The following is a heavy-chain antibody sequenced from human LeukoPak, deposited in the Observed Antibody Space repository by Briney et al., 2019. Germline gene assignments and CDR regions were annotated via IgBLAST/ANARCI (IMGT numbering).Heavy chain of an antibody. J-gene: IGHJ4*02. Sequence: GGSLRLSCAASGFTVSSNYMSWVRQAPGKGLEWVSVIYSGGSTYYADSVKGRFTISRDNSKNTLYLQMNSLRAEDTAVYYCAREHQSYYHFDYWGQGTLVTVSS. CDR3: AREHQSYYHFDY. V-gene: IGHV3-66*01. CDR1: GFTVSSNY. CDR2: IYSGGST. D-gene: IGHD1-26*01.